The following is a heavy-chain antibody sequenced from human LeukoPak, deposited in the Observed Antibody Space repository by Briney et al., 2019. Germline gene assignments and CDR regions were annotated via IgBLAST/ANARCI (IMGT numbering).Heavy chain of an antibody. CDR3: ARGAAALGLDY. V-gene: IGHV4-61*01. D-gene: IGHD6-13*01. Sequence: SETLSLTCTVSGGSVSSGSYYWSWIRQPPGKGLEWIGYIYYSGSTNYNPSLKSRVTISVDTSKNQFSLKLSSVTAADTAVYYCARGAAALGLDYWGQGTLVTVFS. CDR1: GGSVSSGSYY. J-gene: IGHJ4*02. CDR2: IYYSGST.